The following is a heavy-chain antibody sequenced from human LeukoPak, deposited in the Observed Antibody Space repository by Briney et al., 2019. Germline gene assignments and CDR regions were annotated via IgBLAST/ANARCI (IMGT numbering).Heavy chain of an antibody. Sequence: SETLSLTCTVSGGSISSYYWSWIRQPPGKGLEWIGYLYYSGSTNYNPSLKSRVTISVDTSKNHFSLKLSSVTAADTAVYYCARGAYYDSSGSYNWFDPWGQGTLVTVSS. CDR3: ARGAYYDSSGSYNWFDP. CDR2: LYYSGST. V-gene: IGHV4-59*01. CDR1: GGSISSYY. J-gene: IGHJ5*02. D-gene: IGHD3-22*01.